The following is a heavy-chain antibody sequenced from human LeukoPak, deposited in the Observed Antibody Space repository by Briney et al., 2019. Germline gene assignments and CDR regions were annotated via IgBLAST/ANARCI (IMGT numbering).Heavy chain of an antibody. CDR1: GGSIISGGYY. Sequence: NPSETLCLTCTVSGGSIISGGYYWSWIRQPPVKGLEWIGYIYHSGSTYYNPSLKSRVTISVDRSKNQFSLKLSSVTAADTAVYYCARTIEYLFDYWGQGTLVTVSS. CDR3: ARTIEYLFDY. V-gene: IGHV4-30-2*01. D-gene: IGHD2-2*02. J-gene: IGHJ4*02. CDR2: IYHSGST.